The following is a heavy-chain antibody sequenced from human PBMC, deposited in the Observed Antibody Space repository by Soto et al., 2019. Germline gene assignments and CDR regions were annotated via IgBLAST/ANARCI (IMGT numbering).Heavy chain of an antibody. CDR2: IDHSTGTS. D-gene: IGHD3-10*01. J-gene: IGHJ4*02. CDR3: ARLSRITVIVN. CDR1: GYTFADYS. V-gene: IGHV1-46*04. Sequence: QVRLVQSGAEVKSPGTSVKVSCQTSGYTFADYSIHWVRQAPGQGLEYMGNIDHSTGTSDSAQTLQGRIAMTTDASTSTVYMDLNNLRSADKAVYYCARLSRITVIVNWGQGTLVTVSS.